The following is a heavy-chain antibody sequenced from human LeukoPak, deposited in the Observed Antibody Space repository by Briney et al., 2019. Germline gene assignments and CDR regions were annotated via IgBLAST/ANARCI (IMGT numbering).Heavy chain of an antibody. D-gene: IGHD1-26*01. Sequence: GRSLRLSCAATGFTFSTFSMHWVRQAPGKGLEWVAVIYHDGSKKYYADAVKGRFSISRDNSKNTLYLQNNSLRTEDTAVYYCAKGRVGANGYYYYGMDVWGQGTTVTVSS. CDR2: IYHDGSKK. CDR1: GFTFSTFS. J-gene: IGHJ6*02. V-gene: IGHV3-30*18. CDR3: AKGRVGANGYYYYGMDV.